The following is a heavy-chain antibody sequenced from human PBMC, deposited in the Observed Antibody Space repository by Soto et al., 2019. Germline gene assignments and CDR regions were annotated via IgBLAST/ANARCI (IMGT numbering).Heavy chain of an antibody. J-gene: IGHJ1*01. V-gene: IGHV1-69*01. CDR3: ARQGGGRDFWSGYYPSSYFQH. D-gene: IGHD3-3*01. CDR2: IIPIFGTA. CDR1: GGTFSSYA. Sequence: QVQLVQSGAEVKKPGSSVKVSCKASGGTFSSYAISWVRQAPGQGLEWMGGIIPIFGTANYAQKFQGRVMITADDSTSTAYTELGCLRSEDTALYYCARQGGGRDFWSGYYPSSYFQHWGQGTLVTVSS.